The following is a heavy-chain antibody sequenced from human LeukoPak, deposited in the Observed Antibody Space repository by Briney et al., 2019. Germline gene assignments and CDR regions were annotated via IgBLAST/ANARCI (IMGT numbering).Heavy chain of an antibody. D-gene: IGHD6-6*01. V-gene: IGHV4-61*02. CDR3: ARYWGSSYYYYYMDV. J-gene: IGHJ6*03. CDR2: IYTSGNT. CDR1: GGSISSGSYY. Sequence: PSQTLSLTCTVSGGSISSGSYYWSWIRQAAGKGLKWIGRIYTSGNTNYNPSLKTRVTISVDTPNNQFSLKLSSVTAADTAVYYCARYWGSSYYYYYMDVWGKGTTVTVSS.